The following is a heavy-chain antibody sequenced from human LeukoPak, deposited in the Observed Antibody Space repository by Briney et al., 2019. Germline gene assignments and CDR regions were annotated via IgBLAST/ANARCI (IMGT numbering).Heavy chain of an antibody. V-gene: IGHV4-59*01. CDR2: IYYSGST. CDR1: NGSISIYY. J-gene: IGHJ5*02. CDR3: ARDGIVGATYGT. D-gene: IGHD1-26*01. Sequence: SETLSLTCTVSNGSISIYYWSWVRQPPGKGLEWIGYIYYSGSTNYNPSLKSRVTISVDTSKSQFSLKLSSVTAADTAVYYCARDGIVGATYGTWGQGTLVTVSS.